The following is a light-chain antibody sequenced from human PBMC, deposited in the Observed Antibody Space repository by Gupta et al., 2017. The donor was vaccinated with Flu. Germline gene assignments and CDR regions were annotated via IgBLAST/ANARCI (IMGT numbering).Light chain of an antibody. V-gene: IGKV1-39*01. Sequence: DIQLTQSPSSLSASVGDRVTITCRASQSIGNFLNWYQHTPGKAPKPLIYAASTLQSGVPSRFSGSGSGTDFTLTISSLQPEDFATYYCQQNFGTLFSFGGGTRVQ. CDR1: QSIGNF. J-gene: IGKJ4*01. CDR3: QQNFGTLFS. CDR2: AAS.